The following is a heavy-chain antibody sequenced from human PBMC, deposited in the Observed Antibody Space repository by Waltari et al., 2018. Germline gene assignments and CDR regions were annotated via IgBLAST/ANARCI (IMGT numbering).Heavy chain of an antibody. CDR1: GYTLTELS. CDR2: FDPEDGET. D-gene: IGHD1-26*01. J-gene: IGHJ4*02. CDR3: ATAWKPWELESLLGAYDY. V-gene: IGHV1-24*01. Sequence: QVQLVQSGAAVKKPGASVKVSCKVSGYTLTELSMHWVRQAPGNGLEWMGGFDPEDGETIYAQKFQGRVTMTEDTSTDTAYMELSSLRSEDTAVYYCATAWKPWELESLLGAYDYWGQGTLVTVSS.